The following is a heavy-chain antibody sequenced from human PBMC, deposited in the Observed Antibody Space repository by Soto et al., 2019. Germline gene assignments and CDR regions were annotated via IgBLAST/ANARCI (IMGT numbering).Heavy chain of an antibody. Sequence: SLRLSCEASGFTFRNYAMSWVRQAPGKGLEWVSATSGSGGSTYYAGSVKGRFTISRDNSKSTVYLQMKSLRVEDTAVYYCASGFSGDYNSYWGQGNLVTVSS. J-gene: IGHJ4*02. CDR2: TSGSGGST. D-gene: IGHD4-17*01. V-gene: IGHV3-23*01. CDR1: GFTFRNYA. CDR3: ASGFSGDYNSY.